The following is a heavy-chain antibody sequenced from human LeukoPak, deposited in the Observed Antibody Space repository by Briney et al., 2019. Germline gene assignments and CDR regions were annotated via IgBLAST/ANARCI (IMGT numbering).Heavy chain of an antibody. CDR1: GFSLSSNSVG. D-gene: IGHD3-3*01. CDR3: AQRGYYDFWSGYYRTSTPFKWFDP. Sequence: SGPTLVNPTQTLTLTCTFSGFSLSSNSVGVGWIRQPPGKALEWLALIYWDDDKRYSPSLKSRLTITKDTSKNQVVLTMTNMDPVDTATYYCAQRGYYDFWSGYYRTSTPFKWFDPWGQGTLVTVSS. CDR2: IYWDDDK. V-gene: IGHV2-5*02. J-gene: IGHJ5*02.